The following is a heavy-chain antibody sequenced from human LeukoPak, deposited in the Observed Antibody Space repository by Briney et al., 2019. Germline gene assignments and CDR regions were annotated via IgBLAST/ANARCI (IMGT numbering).Heavy chain of an antibody. Sequence: PGGSLRLSCTASGFSFISYGINWVRQAPGKGLEWVSSIDSSSSYIYYADSVKGRFTISRDNAKNSLFLQMNSLRVEDTAVYYCARPGITGTMGYGAFDIWGQGTRVTVSS. CDR1: GFSFISYG. V-gene: IGHV3-21*01. CDR3: ARPGITGTMGYGAFDI. J-gene: IGHJ3*02. D-gene: IGHD1-7*01. CDR2: IDSSSSYI.